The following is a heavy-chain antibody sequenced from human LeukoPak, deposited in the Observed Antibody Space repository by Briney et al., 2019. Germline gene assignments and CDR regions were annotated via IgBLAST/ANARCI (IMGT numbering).Heavy chain of an antibody. Sequence: SVKVSCKASGGTFSSYAISWVRQAPGQGLEWMGGIIPIFGTANYAQKFQGRVTITADESTSTAYMELSSLRFEDTAVYYCARVRGSSVYYYGMDVWGQGTTVTVSS. D-gene: IGHD2-2*01. V-gene: IGHV1-69*13. CDR1: GGTFSSYA. CDR2: IIPIFGTA. J-gene: IGHJ6*02. CDR3: ARVRGSSVYYYGMDV.